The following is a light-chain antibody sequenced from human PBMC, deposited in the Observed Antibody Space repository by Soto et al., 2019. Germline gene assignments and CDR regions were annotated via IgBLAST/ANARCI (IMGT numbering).Light chain of an antibody. CDR2: DAS. Sequence: DIQMTQSPSTLSASVGERVTITCRASQSISSWLAWYQQKPGKAPELLIYDASSLESGVPSRFSGSGSGTEFTLTISSLQPDDFATYYCQQYNSYSLTFGQGTKVEIK. J-gene: IGKJ1*01. V-gene: IGKV1-5*01. CDR3: QQYNSYSLT. CDR1: QSISSW.